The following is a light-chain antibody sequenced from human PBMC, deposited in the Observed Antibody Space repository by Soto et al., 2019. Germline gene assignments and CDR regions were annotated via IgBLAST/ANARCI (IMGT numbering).Light chain of an antibody. CDR2: AAS. CDR1: QSISSY. V-gene: IGKV1-39*01. J-gene: IGKJ1*01. Sequence: DIQMTQSPSSLSVSLEARGTITSRASQSISSYLNWYQQKPGKAPKLLIYAASSLQSGVPSRFSGSGSGTDFTLTISSLQPEDFATYYCQHYNSYSEAFGQGTKVDI. CDR3: QHYNSYSEA.